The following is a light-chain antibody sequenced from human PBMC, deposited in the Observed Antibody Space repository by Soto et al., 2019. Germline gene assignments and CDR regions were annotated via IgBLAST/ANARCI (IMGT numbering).Light chain of an antibody. CDR3: QQYNNCPLT. V-gene: IGKV3-15*01. Sequence: EIVLTQSTATLSWSQGERANLSRRASQSISSNLAWYQQKPGQAPRLLIYGASTRATGIPARFTGSGSGTEFTLTISSLQSEDFAVYYCQQYNNCPLTFGGGTIVDIK. J-gene: IGKJ4*01. CDR2: GAS. CDR1: QSISSN.